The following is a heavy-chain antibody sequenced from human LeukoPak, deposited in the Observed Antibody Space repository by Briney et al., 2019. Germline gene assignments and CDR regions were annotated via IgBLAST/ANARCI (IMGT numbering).Heavy chain of an antibody. CDR2: MSPNSGNT. D-gene: IGHD2-15*01. CDR1: VYTFTSYD. V-gene: IGHV1-8*01. Sequence: ASVKVSCKASVYTFTSYDINWVRQATGQGLEWMGWMSPNSGNTGYAQKFQGRVTMTRNTSISTAYMELSSLRSEDTAVYYCARDQDIVVVVAALRQREMGGFDPWGQGTLVTVSS. CDR3: ARDQDIVVVVAALRQREMGGFDP. J-gene: IGHJ5*02.